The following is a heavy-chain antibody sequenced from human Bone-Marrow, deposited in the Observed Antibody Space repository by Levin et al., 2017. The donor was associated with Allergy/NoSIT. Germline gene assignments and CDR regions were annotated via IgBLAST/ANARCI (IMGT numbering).Heavy chain of an antibody. CDR3: AREYSAGWDWFDP. D-gene: IGHD6-19*01. J-gene: IGHJ5*02. CDR2: IVPKFGTT. CDR1: GGTFSEYG. Sequence: SVKVSCKASGGTFSEYGISWVRQAPGEGLEWMGGIVPKFGTTDYAQRFRGRLTITADTSTNTVYMELYRLTSDDTAFYYCAREYSAGWDWFDPWGQGTLVTVSS. V-gene: IGHV1-69*06.